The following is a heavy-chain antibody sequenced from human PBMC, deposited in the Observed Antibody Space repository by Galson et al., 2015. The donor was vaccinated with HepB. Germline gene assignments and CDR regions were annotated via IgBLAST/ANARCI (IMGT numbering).Heavy chain of an antibody. CDR1: GFTFSSYA. CDR3: AKDSERYDFWSGTGGFDY. CDR2: ISGSGGST. J-gene: IGHJ4*02. D-gene: IGHD3-3*01. V-gene: IGHV3-23*01. Sequence: SLRLSCAASGFTFSSYAMSWVRQAPGKGLEWVSAISGSGGSTYYADSVKGRFTISRDNSKNTLYLQMNSLRAEDTAVYYCAKDSERYDFWSGTGGFDYWGQGTLVTVSS.